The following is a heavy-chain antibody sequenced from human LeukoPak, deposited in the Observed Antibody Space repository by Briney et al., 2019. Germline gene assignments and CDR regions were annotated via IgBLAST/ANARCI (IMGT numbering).Heavy chain of an antibody. CDR1: GGSFSSYY. CDR3: ARDGDYCTNGVCYDY. D-gene: IGHD2-8*01. Sequence: PSETLSLTCAVYGGSFSSYYWSWIRQPAGKGLEWIGRIYTSGSTNYNPSLKSRVTMSVDTSKNQFSLKLSSVTAADTAVYYCARDGDYCTNGVCYDYWGQGTLVTVSS. CDR2: IYTSGST. V-gene: IGHV4-4*07. J-gene: IGHJ4*02.